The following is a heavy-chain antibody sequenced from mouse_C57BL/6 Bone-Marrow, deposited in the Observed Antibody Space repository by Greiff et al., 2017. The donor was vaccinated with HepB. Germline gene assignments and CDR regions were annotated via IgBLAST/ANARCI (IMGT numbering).Heavy chain of an antibody. CDR1: GYTFTDYY. CDR3: ASLYYYGSSYDWYFDV. J-gene: IGHJ1*03. CDR2: INPYNGGT. V-gene: IGHV1-19*01. Sequence: VQLQQSGPVLVKPGASVKMSCKASGYTFTDYYMNWVKQSHGKSLEWIGVINPYNGGTSYNQKFKGKATLTVDKSSSTAYMELNSLTSEDSAVYYCASLYYYGSSYDWYFDVWGTGTTVTVSS. D-gene: IGHD1-1*01.